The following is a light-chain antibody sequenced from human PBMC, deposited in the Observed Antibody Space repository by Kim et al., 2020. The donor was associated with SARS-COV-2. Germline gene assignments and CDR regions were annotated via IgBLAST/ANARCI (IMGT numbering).Light chain of an antibody. CDR2: PDD. J-gene: IGLJ2*01. CDR1: GNRF. CDR3: QTWDINTGV. Sequence: GNRFISWYQQRAGQSPVLVISPDDRRPSGIPERFSGSNSGNTATLTISGTQAVDEADYYCQTWDINTGVFGGGTQLTVL. V-gene: IGLV3-1*01.